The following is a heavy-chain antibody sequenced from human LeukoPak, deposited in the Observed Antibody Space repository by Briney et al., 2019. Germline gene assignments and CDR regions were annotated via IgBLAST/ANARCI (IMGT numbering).Heavy chain of an antibody. D-gene: IGHD3-22*01. J-gene: IGHJ4*02. Sequence: SETLSLTCTVSGYSISSGYYWGWIRQPPGKGLEWIGSIYHSGSTYYNPSLKSRVTISVDTSKNQFSLKLSSVTAADTAVYYCARAPHNYYDSSGYSDYWGQGTLVTVSS. CDR2: IYHSGST. CDR1: GYSISSGYY. CDR3: ARAPHNYYDSSGYSDY. V-gene: IGHV4-38-2*02.